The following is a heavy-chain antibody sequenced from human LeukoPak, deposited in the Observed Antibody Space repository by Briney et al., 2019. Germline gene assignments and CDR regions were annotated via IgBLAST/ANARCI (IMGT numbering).Heavy chain of an antibody. V-gene: IGHV1-24*01. D-gene: IGHD3-10*01. Sequence: ASVKVSCKVSGYTLTDLSMHWVRQAPGKGLEWLGGFDPEDGETIYAQEFQGRVTLAEDTSTDTAYMELRSLRSEDTAAYYCATDIPRRVRGVVYSSFGMDVWGQGTTVTVSS. J-gene: IGHJ6*02. CDR3: ATDIPRRVRGVVYSSFGMDV. CDR1: GYTLTDLS. CDR2: FDPEDGET.